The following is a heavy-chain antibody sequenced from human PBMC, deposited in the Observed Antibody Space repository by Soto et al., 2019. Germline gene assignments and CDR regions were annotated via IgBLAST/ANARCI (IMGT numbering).Heavy chain of an antibody. CDR2: IIPIFGTA. Sequence: QVQLVQSGAEVKKPGSSVKVSCKASGGTFSSYAISWVRQAPGQGLEWMGGIIPIFGTANYAQKFQGRVTITADESTSTAYMELSGLRSEDTAVYYCARSPLGGRSYDSSGYFDYWGQGTLVTVSS. V-gene: IGHV1-69*01. CDR3: ARSPLGGRSYDSSGYFDY. J-gene: IGHJ4*02. D-gene: IGHD3-22*01. CDR1: GGTFSSYA.